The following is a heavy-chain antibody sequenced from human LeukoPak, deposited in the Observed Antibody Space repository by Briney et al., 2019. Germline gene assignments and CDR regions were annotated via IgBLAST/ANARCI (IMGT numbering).Heavy chain of an antibody. V-gene: IGHV3-23*01. CDR3: AKDIRNTRGDSSLDY. Sequence: TGGSLRLSCAASGFTFSSYAMYWVRQTPGEGLEWVSAITGSGNSPYYADSVKGRFTISRDNPKNTLYLQMNSLRAEDTAVYYCAKDIRNTRGDSSLDYWGQGTLVTVSS. CDR1: GFTFSSYA. D-gene: IGHD2-21*02. CDR2: ITGSGNSP. J-gene: IGHJ4*02.